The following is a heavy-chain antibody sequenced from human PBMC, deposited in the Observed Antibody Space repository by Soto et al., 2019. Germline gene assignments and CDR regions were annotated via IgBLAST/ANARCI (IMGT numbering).Heavy chain of an antibody. J-gene: IGHJ3*02. CDR2: INAGNGNT. D-gene: IGHD3-16*01. CDR1: GYTFTSYA. CDR3: ARLRLGEFNYAFDI. V-gene: IGHV1-3*01. Sequence: ASVKVSCKASGYTFTSYAMHWVRQAPGQRREWMGWINAGNGNTKYSQKFQGRVTITRDTSASTAYMELSSLRSEDTAVYYCARLRLGEFNYAFDIWGQGTVVTGS.